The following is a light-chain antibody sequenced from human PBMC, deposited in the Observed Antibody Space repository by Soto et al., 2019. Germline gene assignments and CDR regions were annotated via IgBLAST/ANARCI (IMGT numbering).Light chain of an antibody. CDR1: QDISNY. CDR3: QQYDSLPFT. CDR2: DAS. J-gene: IGKJ3*01. V-gene: IGKV1-33*01. Sequence: DIQMTQSPSSLSASVGDRVTITCQASQDISNYLNWYQQKPGTAPRLLIYDASNLATGVPSRFSGSGSGTDFTFTISRLQPEDIATYYCQQYDSLPFTFGHGTKVDIK.